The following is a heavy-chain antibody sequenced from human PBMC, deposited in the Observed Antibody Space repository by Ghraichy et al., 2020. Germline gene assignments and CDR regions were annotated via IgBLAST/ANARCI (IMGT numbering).Heavy chain of an antibody. CDR1: GFTFSSYA. CDR2: ISYDGSNK. CDR3: AKWLKGGYYVVDY. V-gene: IGHV3-30-3*02. D-gene: IGHD3-3*01. Sequence: GSLRLSCAASGFTFSSYAMHWVRQAPGKGLEWVAVISYDGSNKYYADSVKGRFTISRDNSKTTLYLQMNSLRAEDTDVYYCAKWLKGGYYVVDYWGPGTLVTVSS. J-gene: IGHJ4*02.